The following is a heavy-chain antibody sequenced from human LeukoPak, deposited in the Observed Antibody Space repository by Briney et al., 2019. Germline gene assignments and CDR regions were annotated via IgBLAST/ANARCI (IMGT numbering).Heavy chain of an antibody. D-gene: IGHD3-10*01. CDR2: IHSNGGT. V-gene: IGHV4-59*08. J-gene: IGHJ4*02. CDR3: ARHVSGIYGSRGDFDY. CDR1: GGSVNSFY. Sequence: SEPLSLTCSVSGGSVNSFYWSWLRQPPGKGLEWIGYIHSNGGTNYNPSLKRRVTMSVGTSKNQFSLNLNSVTAANSAVYFCARHVSGIYGSRGDFDYWGQGTLVTVSS.